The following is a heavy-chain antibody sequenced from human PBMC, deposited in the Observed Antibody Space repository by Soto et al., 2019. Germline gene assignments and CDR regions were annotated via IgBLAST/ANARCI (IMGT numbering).Heavy chain of an antibody. D-gene: IGHD3-3*01. V-gene: IGHV4-39*01. CDR3: ARSFRITIFGVVIKPPWDYYYMDV. CDR2: IYVSRSS. J-gene: IGHJ6*03. Sequence: PSEALSLPCTASGRSSIYLCYYWGLISAPPGEVLDRIGWIYVSRSSCSNPSLESRLTITKDRSKNQFSLKLSSVTAADTAVYYCARSFRITIFGVVIKPPWDYYYMDVWGKGTTVTVSS. CDR1: GRSSIYLCYY.